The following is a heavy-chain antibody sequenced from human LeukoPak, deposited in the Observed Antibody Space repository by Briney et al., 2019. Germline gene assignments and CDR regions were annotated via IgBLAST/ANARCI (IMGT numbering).Heavy chain of an antibody. Sequence: PSETLSLTCSVSGGSITDSDFYWVWIRQPPGKGLEWIGSVDYGGSTFYSPSLKIRVTISVDAAKNHFSLRLSSVTAADTSVYSCARHFKHTYGSGTYYNLAPLPNAFDIWGHGTMVTVSS. CDR2: VDYGGST. D-gene: IGHD3-10*01. CDR1: GGSITDSDFY. J-gene: IGHJ3*02. CDR3: ARHFKHTYGSGTYYNLAPLPNAFDI. V-gene: IGHV4-39*01.